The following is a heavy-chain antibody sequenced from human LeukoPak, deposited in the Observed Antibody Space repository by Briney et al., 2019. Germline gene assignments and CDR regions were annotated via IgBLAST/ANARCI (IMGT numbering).Heavy chain of an antibody. Sequence: SETLSLTCAVYGGSFSGYYWSWIRQPPGKGLEWIGEINHSGSTNYNPSLKSQVTISVDTSKNQFSLKLSSVTAADTAVYYCARGSQAPFYYFDYWGQGTLVTVSS. V-gene: IGHV4-34*01. J-gene: IGHJ4*02. CDR2: INHSGST. CDR3: ARGSQAPFYYFDY. CDR1: GGSFSGYY.